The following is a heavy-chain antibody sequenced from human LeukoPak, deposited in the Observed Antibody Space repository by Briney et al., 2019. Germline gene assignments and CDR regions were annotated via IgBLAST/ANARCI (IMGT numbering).Heavy chain of an antibody. Sequence: ASVKVSCKASGYTFTGYYMHWVRQAPGQGLEWMGRINPNSGGTNYAQKFQGRVTMTRDTSISTAYMELSRLRSDDTAVYYCARDYYGSGSRNWFDPWGQGTLVTVSP. CDR2: INPNSGGT. D-gene: IGHD3-10*01. V-gene: IGHV1-2*06. CDR1: GYTFTGYY. J-gene: IGHJ5*02. CDR3: ARDYYGSGSRNWFDP.